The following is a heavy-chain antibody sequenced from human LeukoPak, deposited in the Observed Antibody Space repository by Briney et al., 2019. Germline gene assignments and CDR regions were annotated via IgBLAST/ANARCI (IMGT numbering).Heavy chain of an antibody. J-gene: IGHJ4*02. CDR2: IIPIFGTA. V-gene: IGHV1-69*06. CDR1: GYTFTSYG. CDR3: AREGETAKDFDY. Sequence: ASVKVSCKASGYTFTSYGISWVRQAPGQGLEWMGGIIPIFGTANYAQKFQGRVTITADKSTSTAYMELSSLRSEDTAVYYCAREGETAKDFDYWGQGTLVTVSS. D-gene: IGHD3-10*01.